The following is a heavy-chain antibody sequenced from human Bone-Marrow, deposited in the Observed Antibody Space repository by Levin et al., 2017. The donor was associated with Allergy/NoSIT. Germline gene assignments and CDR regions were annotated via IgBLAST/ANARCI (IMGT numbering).Heavy chain of an antibody. J-gene: IGHJ4*02. V-gene: IGHV4-61*01. CDR1: GVSVSSGSYY. CDR3: ARDSHDYSNYGFDY. Sequence: PSETLSLTCTVSGVSVSSGSYYWSWIRQPPGKGLEWIGYIYYSGSTNYNPSLKSLVTISVDTSKNQFSLKLSSVTAADTAVYYCARDSHDYSNYGFDYRGQGTLVTVSS. CDR2: IYYSGST. D-gene: IGHD4-11*01.